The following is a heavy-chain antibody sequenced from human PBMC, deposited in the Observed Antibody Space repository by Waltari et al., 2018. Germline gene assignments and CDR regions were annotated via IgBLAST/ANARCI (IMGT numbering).Heavy chain of an antibody. D-gene: IGHD4-17*01. J-gene: IGHJ5*02. V-gene: IGHV1-69*15. CDR2: IIPIFGTA. CDR3: ARDRPPYGDSGSGWFDP. CDR1: GGTFSSYA. Sequence: QVQLVKSGAEEKKPGSSVKVSCRASGGTFSSYAISWVRPSPVQGLEWMGRIIPIFGTANYAQKFQGRVTITADESTSTAYMELSSLRSEDTAVYYCARDRPPYGDSGSGWFDPWGQGTLVTVSS.